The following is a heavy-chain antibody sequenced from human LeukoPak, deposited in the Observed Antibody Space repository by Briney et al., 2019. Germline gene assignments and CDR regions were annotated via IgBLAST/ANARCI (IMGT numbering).Heavy chain of an antibody. CDR2: IYYSGST. CDR1: VGSINLAGYY. CDR3: ATGGGRVSVEDY. J-gene: IGHJ4*02. V-gene: IGHV4-31*02. D-gene: IGHD2-15*01. Sequence: KSSLSLSFTCPVTVGSINLAGYYWSCIRQHPGKRLESIRYIYYSGSTYYNPFLKSRVTISVDTSKNQFSLKLSSVTAADTAVYYCATGGGRVSVEDYWGQGTLVTVSS.